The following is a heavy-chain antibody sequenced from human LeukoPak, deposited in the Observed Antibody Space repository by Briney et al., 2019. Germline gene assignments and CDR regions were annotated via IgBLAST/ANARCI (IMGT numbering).Heavy chain of an antibody. Sequence: GGSLRLSCAASGFTFSSYAMRWVRQAPGKGLEWVSAISGGSAGSIDYADSVKGRFTISRDNSKNTLYLQMNSLRAEDTAVYYCAKEFNSGSYYGFFDYWGQGTPVTVSS. CDR3: AKEFNSGSYYGFFDY. J-gene: IGHJ4*02. CDR1: GFTFSSYA. D-gene: IGHD3-22*01. CDR2: ISGGSAGSI. V-gene: IGHV3-23*01.